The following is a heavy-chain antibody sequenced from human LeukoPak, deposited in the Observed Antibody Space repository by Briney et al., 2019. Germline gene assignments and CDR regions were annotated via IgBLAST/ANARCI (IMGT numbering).Heavy chain of an antibody. V-gene: IGHV3-23*01. Sequence: PGGSLRLSCAASGFTFSSYAMSLVRQAPGKGLEWVSAISGSGGSTYYADSVRGRFTLSRDTSKNTLYLQMNSLRAEDTAVYYCAKAPAPYDFWSGYYTGDYYYMDVWGKGTTVTVSS. CDR1: GFTFSSYA. CDR2: ISGSGGST. J-gene: IGHJ6*03. D-gene: IGHD3-3*01. CDR3: AKAPAPYDFWSGYYTGDYYYMDV.